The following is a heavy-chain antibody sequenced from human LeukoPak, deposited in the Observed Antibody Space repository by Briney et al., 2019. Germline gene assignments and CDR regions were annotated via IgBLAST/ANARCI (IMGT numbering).Heavy chain of an antibody. J-gene: IGHJ3*02. Sequence: PSETPSLTCTVSGGSISSGGYYWSWIRQHPGKGLEWIGYIYYSGSTYYNPSLKSRVTISVDTSKNQFSLKLSSVTAADTAVYYCARSTSTYYDFWSGRLDAFDIWGQGTMVTVSS. CDR1: GGSISSGGYY. CDR2: IYYSGST. V-gene: IGHV4-31*03. D-gene: IGHD3-3*01. CDR3: ARSTSTYYDFWSGRLDAFDI.